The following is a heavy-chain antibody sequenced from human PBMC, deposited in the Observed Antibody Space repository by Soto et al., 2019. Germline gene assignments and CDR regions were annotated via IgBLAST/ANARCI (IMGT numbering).Heavy chain of an antibody. CDR2: IQYSGSA. CDR3: AALAEGTGGRRN. J-gene: IGHJ4*02. CDR1: GGSISSGGYH. V-gene: IGHV4-31*03. Sequence: LSLTCIVSGGSISSGGYHWNWIRQHPGKGLEWIGQIQYSGSAYYNPSLQNRLTISVDTAKNQLSLKVRSVTAADTAVYYCAALAEGTGGRRNWGQGALVTVS. D-gene: IGHD2-15*01.